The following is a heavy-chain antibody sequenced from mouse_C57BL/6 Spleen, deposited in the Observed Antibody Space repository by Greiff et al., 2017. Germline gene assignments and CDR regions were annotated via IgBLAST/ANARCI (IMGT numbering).Heavy chain of an antibody. CDR3: ARSKDYGRDYAMDY. V-gene: IGHV1-75*01. J-gene: IGHJ4*01. CDR1: GYTFTDYY. Sequence: QVQLQQSGPELVKPGASVKISCKASGYTFTDYYINWVKQRPGQGLEWIGWIFPGSGSTYYNEKFKGKATLTVDKSSSTAYMLLRSLTSEDSAVYFCARSKDYGRDYAMDYWGQGTSVTVSS. CDR2: IFPGSGST. D-gene: IGHD1-1*01.